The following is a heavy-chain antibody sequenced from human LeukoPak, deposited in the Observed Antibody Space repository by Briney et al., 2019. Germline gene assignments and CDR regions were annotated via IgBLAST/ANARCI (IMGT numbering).Heavy chain of an antibody. CDR2: IYYSGST. J-gene: IGHJ3*02. CDR3: ARLDGGFFDI. V-gene: IGHV4-59*08. Sequence: SETLSLTCTVSGGSISSYYWSWIRQPPGKGLEWIGYIYYSGSTNYNPSLKSRVTIPVDTSKNQFSLKLSSVTAADTAVYYCARLDGGFFDIWGQGTMVTVSS. CDR1: GGSISSYY.